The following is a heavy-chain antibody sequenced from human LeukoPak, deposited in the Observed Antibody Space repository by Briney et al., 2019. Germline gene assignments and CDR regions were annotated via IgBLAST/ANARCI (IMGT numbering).Heavy chain of an antibody. J-gene: IGHJ6*04. CDR3: TTDPQYCSGGSCYPGSVRSHYYGMDV. V-gene: IGHV3-15*01. CDR2: IKSKTDGGTT. Sequence: GGSLRLSCAASGFTFSNAWMSWVRQAPGKGLEWVGRIKSKTDGGTTDYAAPVKGRFTILRDDSKNTLYLQMNSLKTEDTAVYYCTTDPQYCSGGSCYPGSVRSHYYGMDVWGKGTTVTVSS. D-gene: IGHD2-15*01. CDR1: GFTFSNAW.